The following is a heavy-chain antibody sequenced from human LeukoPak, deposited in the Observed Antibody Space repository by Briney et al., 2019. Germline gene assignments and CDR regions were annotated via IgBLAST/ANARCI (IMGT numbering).Heavy chain of an antibody. CDR1: GGSISSYY. D-gene: IGHD1-26*01. CDR3: ARHQSLSGSYSYYYGMDV. Sequence: SETLSLTCTVSGGSISSYYWSWIRQPPGKGLEWIGYIYYSGSTNYNPSLKSRVTISVDTSKNQFSLKLSSATAADTAVYYCARHQSLSGSYSYYYGMDVWGQGTTVTVSS. J-gene: IGHJ6*02. CDR2: IYYSGST. V-gene: IGHV4-59*08.